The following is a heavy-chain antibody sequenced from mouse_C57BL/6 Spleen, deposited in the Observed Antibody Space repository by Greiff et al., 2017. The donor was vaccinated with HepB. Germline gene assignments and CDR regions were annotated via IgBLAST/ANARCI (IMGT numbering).Heavy chain of an antibody. Sequence: QVQLQQSGAELVKPGASVKMSCKASGYTFTTYPIEWMKQTHGKSLEWIGNFHPYNDDTKYNEKFKGKATLTVEKSSSTVYLELSRLTSDDSAVYYCAITTVVATSDYYAMDYWGQGTSVTVSS. D-gene: IGHD1-1*01. CDR2: FHPYNDDT. CDR3: AITTVVATSDYYAMDY. J-gene: IGHJ4*01. V-gene: IGHV1-47*01. CDR1: GYTFTTYP.